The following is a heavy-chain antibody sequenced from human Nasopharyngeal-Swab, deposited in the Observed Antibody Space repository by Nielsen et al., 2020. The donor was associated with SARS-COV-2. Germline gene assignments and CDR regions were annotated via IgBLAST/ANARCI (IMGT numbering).Heavy chain of an antibody. V-gene: IGHV4-34*01. J-gene: IGHJ5*02. CDR1: GGSFRGYY. D-gene: IGHD3-3*01. CDR3: ARGTKALLSGNGWHWFDP. Sequence: SENLSPPCAVYGGSFRGYYWRWMRQPPGKGQEWIGEINHSGSTNYHQYLNRRVTIPVDTSKNQFSLKLSSVTAADTAGYYCARGTKALLSGNGWHWFDPWGQGTLVAVSS. CDR2: INHSGST.